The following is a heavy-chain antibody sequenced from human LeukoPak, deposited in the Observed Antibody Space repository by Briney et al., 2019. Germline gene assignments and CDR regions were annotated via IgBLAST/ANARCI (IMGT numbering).Heavy chain of an antibody. V-gene: IGHV4-59*01. J-gene: IGHJ6*02. CDR3: ARHGTAMAHYYYYGMDV. CDR2: IYYSGST. D-gene: IGHD5-18*01. Sequence: SETLSLTCTVSGGSISSYYWSWIRQPPGKGLEWIGYIYYSGSTNYNPSLKSRVTISVDTSKNQFSLKLSSVAAADTAVYCCARHGTAMAHYYYYGMDVWGQGTTVTVSS. CDR1: GGSISSYY.